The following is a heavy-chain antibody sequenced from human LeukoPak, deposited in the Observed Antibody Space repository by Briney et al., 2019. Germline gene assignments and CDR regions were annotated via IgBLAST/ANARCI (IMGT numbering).Heavy chain of an antibody. D-gene: IGHD6-6*01. J-gene: IGHJ4*02. CDR1: GSSFTSYW. CDR2: IYPGDSDT. CDR3: ARLTFDSSSSYYFDY. V-gene: IGHV5-51*01. Sequence: GESLKISCKGSGSSFTSYWIGWVRQMPGKGLEWMGIIYPGDSDTRYSPSFQGQVTISADKSISTAYLQWSSLKASDTAMYYCARLTFDSSSSYYFDYWGQGTLVTVSS.